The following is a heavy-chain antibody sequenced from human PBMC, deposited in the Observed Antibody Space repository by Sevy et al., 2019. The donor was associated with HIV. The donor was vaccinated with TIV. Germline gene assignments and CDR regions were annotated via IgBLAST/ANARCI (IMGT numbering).Heavy chain of an antibody. Sequence: GGSLRLSCAASGFTFSSYAMSWVRQAPGKGLEWVSAISGSGGSTYYADSVKGRFTISRDNSKNTRYLQMNSLRAEDTAVYYCAKGYGDYGSYFDYWGQGTLVTVSS. J-gene: IGHJ4*02. V-gene: IGHV3-23*01. CDR3: AKGYGDYGSYFDY. D-gene: IGHD4-17*01. CDR1: GFTFSSYA. CDR2: ISGSGGST.